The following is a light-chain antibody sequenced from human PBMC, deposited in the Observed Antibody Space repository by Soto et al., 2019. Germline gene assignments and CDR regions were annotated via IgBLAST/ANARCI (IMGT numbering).Light chain of an antibody. CDR2: DAS. J-gene: IGKJ1*01. CDR1: QRISTW. V-gene: IGKV1-5*01. CDR3: QQYKSYWT. Sequence: DIQMTQSPSTLAASVGGGVTITCRASQRISTWLAWYQQKPGKAPKLLISDASSLETGVPSRFSGSGSGTEFTLTINSLQPDDFATYYCQQYKSYWTFGQGTKVDIK.